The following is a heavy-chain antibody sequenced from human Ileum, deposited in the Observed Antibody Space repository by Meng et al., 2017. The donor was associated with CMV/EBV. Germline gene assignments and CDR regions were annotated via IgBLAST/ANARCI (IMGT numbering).Heavy chain of an antibody. CDR3: ARGLIGAMVRGVIPH. J-gene: IGHJ1*01. CDR1: GLALRDYY. CDR2: SSSSGTTI. V-gene: IGHV3-11*01. D-gene: IGHD3-10*01. Sequence: GLALRDYYMNWIWQAPGKGLEWVSYSSSSGTTIYYADCVKGRFTISRDNAKNSLYLQMNSLRAEDTAVYYCARGLIGAMVRGVIPHWGQGTLVTVSS.